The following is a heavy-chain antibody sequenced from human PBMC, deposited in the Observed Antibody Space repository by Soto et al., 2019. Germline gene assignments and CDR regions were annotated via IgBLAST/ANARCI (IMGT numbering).Heavy chain of an antibody. J-gene: IGHJ4*02. CDR3: ARGRGEWLFDY. Sequence: SETLSLTCTVSGGSISSYYWSWIRQPPGKGLEWIGYIYYSGSTNYNPSLKSRVTISVDTSKNQFSLKLSSVTAADTAVYYCARGRGEWLFDYWGQGTLVTVSS. V-gene: IGHV4-59*12. CDR2: IYYSGST. CDR1: GGSISSYY. D-gene: IGHD3-3*01.